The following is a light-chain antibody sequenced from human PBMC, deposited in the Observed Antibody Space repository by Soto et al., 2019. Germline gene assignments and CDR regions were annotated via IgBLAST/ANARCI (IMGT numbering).Light chain of an antibody. CDR1: QTVSSKY. CDR3: QQFDDSPPAFT. Sequence: ESVLTQSPGTLSLSPGERATLSCRASQTVSSKYLTWYQQKPDQAPRLLIYGASIRATGIPDRFSGSRSGADFTLTISKLEPEDFAVYYCQQFDDSPPAFTFGQGTKLEI. CDR2: GAS. V-gene: IGKV3-20*01. J-gene: IGKJ2*01.